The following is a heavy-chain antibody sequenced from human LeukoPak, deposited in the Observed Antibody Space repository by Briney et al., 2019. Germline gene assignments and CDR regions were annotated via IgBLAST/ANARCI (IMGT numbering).Heavy chain of an antibody. CDR1: GYTFTGYY. Sequence: GASVKVSCKASGYTFTGYYMHWVRQAPGQGLELMGWINPNSGGTNYAQKFQGRVTMTRGTSISTAYMELSRLRSDYTDVYYCARDSIAAAGTDPFYYYYYGMDVWGQGTTVTVSS. CDR2: INPNSGGT. J-gene: IGHJ6*02. V-gene: IGHV1-2*02. D-gene: IGHD6-13*01. CDR3: ARDSIAAAGTDPFYYYYYGMDV.